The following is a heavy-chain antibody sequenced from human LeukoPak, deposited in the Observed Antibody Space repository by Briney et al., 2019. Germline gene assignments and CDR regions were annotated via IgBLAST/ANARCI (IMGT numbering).Heavy chain of an antibody. J-gene: IGHJ4*02. CDR2: ISGSCGST. D-gene: IGHD3-16*02. V-gene: IGHV3-23*01. Sequence: QPGGSLRLSCAASGLTFSSYAMSWVRQAPGKGREWVSAISGSCGSTYYADSVKGRFTISRDNSKNTLYRQMNSLRAEDTAVYYCAKGYYDYVWGSYRYTPDYWGQGTLVTVSS. CDR3: AKGYYDYVWGSYRYTPDY. CDR1: GLTFSSYA.